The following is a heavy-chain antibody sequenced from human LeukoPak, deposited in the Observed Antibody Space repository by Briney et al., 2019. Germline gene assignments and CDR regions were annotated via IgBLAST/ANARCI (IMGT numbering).Heavy chain of an antibody. CDR1: GGSITSGTW. CDR3: ARNPGSDYPEW. Sequence: PSETLSLTCSVSGGSITSGTWWSWVRQPPGQGLEWIGEIYHSGSTNYNPSLKSRATISVDKSKNQFSLKLTSVTAADTAVYYCARNPGSDYPEWWGQGTLVTVSS. D-gene: IGHD4-17*01. CDR2: IYHSGST. J-gene: IGHJ4*02. V-gene: IGHV4-4*02.